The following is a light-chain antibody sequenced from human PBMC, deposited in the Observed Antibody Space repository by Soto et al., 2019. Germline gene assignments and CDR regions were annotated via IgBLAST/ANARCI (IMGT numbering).Light chain of an antibody. J-gene: IGLJ1*01. CDR1: SSNIGSNY. V-gene: IGLV1-47*01. CDR3: AAPDV. CDR2: RNN. Sequence: QTDLTQPPSASGTHGQRVTISCSGSSSNIGSNYVYWYQQLPGTAPKLLIYRNNQRPSGVPDRFSGSKSGTSASLAISGLRSEDEADYYCAAPDVFGTGTKVTVL.